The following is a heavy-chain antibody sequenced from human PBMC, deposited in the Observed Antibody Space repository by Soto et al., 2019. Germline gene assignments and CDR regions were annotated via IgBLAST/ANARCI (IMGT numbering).Heavy chain of an antibody. J-gene: IGHJ4*02. V-gene: IGHV3-9*01. Sequence: EVQLVESGGGLVQPGTSLRLSCAASGFTFDDYAMHWVRQVPGQGLEWVSGVSWNRGTIGYADSVKGRFTISRDNAKNSIYLQMNSLRAGDTAFYYCAKDGRGSSSGYHFDSWGQGTLVTVSS. CDR2: VSWNRGTI. CDR3: AKDGRGSSSGYHFDS. CDR1: GFTFDDYA. D-gene: IGHD6-13*01.